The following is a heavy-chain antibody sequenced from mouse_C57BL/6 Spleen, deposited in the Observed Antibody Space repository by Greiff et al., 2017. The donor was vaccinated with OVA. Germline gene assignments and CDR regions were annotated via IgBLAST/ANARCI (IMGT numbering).Heavy chain of an antibody. V-gene: IGHV1-80*01. D-gene: IGHD2-3*01. CDR3: ARRGLRDGYYYAMDY. CDR1: GYAFSSYW. Sequence: VKLQESGAELVKPGASVKISCKASGYAFSSYWMNWVKQRPGKGLEWIGQIYPGDGDTNYNGKFKGKATLTADKSSSTAYMQLSSLTSEDSAVYFCARRGLRDGYYYAMDYWGQGTSVTVSS. CDR2: IYPGDGDT. J-gene: IGHJ4*01.